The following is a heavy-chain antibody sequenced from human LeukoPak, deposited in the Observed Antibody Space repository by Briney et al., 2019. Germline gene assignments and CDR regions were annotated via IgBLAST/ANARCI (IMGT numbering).Heavy chain of an antibody. CDR2: IYYSGST. V-gene: IGHV4-59*01. Sequence: SETLSLTCTVSGGSISSYYWSWIRQPPGKGLEWIGYIYYSGSTNYNPSLKSRVTISVDTSKNQFSLKLSSVTAADTAVYYCARAVAGYRKFDYWGQGTLITVSS. CDR3: ARAVAGYRKFDY. D-gene: IGHD6-19*01. CDR1: GGSISSYY. J-gene: IGHJ4*02.